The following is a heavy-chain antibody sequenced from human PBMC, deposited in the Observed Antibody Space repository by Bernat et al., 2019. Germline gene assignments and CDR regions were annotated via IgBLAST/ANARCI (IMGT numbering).Heavy chain of an antibody. D-gene: IGHD3-3*01. CDR1: GYTFTGYY. CDR2: INPNSGGT. CDR3: ARERSAIFGGVAISRTNWFDP. V-gene: IGHV1-2*04. Sequence: QVQLVQSGAEVKKPGASVKVSCKASGYTFTGYYMHWVRQAPGQGLEWMGWINPNSGGTNYAQKFQGWVTMTRDTSISTAYMELSRLRSDDTAVYYCARERSAIFGGVAISRTNWFDPWGQGTLVTVSS. J-gene: IGHJ5*02.